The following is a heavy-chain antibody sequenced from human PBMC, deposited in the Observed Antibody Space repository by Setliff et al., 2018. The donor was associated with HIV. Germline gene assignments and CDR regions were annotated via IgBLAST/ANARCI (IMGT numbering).Heavy chain of an antibody. Sequence: GVLRLSCAASGFTFSSYAMSWVRQAPGKGLEWVSAISGSGGSTYYADSVKGRFTISRDNSKNTLYLQMNSLRAEDTAVYHCAKSALLWFGTSNWFDSWGQGTLVTVSS. CDR3: AKSALLWFGTSNWFDS. CDR2: ISGSGGST. CDR1: GFTFSSYA. D-gene: IGHD3-10*01. V-gene: IGHV3-23*01. J-gene: IGHJ5*01.